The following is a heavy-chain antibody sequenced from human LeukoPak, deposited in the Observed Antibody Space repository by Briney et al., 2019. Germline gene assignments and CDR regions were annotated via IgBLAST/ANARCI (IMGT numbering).Heavy chain of an antibody. D-gene: IGHD3-10*01. CDR1: GGSISSSSYY. CDR2: MSYSGST. CDR3: ARFYTTSQYGSGYMDV. J-gene: IGHJ6*03. V-gene: IGHV4-39*01. Sequence: SETLSLTCTVSGGSISSSSYYWGWIRQPPGKGLEWIGSMSYSGSTYYNPSLKSRVTIAVDTSKTQFSLKLSSVAAADTAVYYCARFYTTSQYGSGYMDVWGKGTTVTVSS.